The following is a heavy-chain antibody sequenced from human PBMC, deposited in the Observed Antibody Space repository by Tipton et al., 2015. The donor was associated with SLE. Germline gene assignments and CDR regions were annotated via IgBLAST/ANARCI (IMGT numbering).Heavy chain of an antibody. CDR2: VHYSGST. J-gene: IGHJ4*02. Sequence: TLSLTCTVSGGSISSNTYYWGWIRQPPGKGLEWIGSVHYSGSTYYNPSLKSRVTISVDTSKNQFSLKLSSVTAADTAVYYCAREGQQPAWGQGTLVTVSS. CDR3: AREGQQPA. V-gene: IGHV4-39*07. CDR1: GGSISSNTYY. D-gene: IGHD6-13*01.